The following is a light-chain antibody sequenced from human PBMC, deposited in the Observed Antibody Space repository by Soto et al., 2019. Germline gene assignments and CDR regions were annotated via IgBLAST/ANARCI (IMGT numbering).Light chain of an antibody. Sequence: EIVMAQAPATLSVSPGERATLSFRAGQSVSSNLAWYQQKPGQAPSLLIYDISARATGIPTRFSGSGSGTEFTLTISSLQSEDFAVYYCQQYNDWPLTFGGGTKVDIK. CDR2: DIS. CDR3: QQYNDWPLT. CDR1: QSVSSN. J-gene: IGKJ4*01. V-gene: IGKV3D-15*01.